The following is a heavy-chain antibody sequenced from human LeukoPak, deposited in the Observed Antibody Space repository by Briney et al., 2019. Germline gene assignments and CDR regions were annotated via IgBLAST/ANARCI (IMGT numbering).Heavy chain of an antibody. V-gene: IGHV4-30-4*01. CDR1: GGSISSGDYY. CDR2: IFYSGST. D-gene: IGHD6-19*01. J-gene: IGHJ4*02. CDR3: ARASKDSSGWYQPFDY. Sequence: SQTLSLTCTVSGGSISSGDYYWSWIRQPPGKGLEWIGYIFYSGSTNYNPSLKSRVIISVDTSKNQFSLKLSSVTAADTAVYYCARASKDSSGWYQPFDYWGQGTLVTVSS.